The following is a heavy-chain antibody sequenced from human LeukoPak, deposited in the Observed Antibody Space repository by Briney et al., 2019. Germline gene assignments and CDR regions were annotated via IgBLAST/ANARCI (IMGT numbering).Heavy chain of an antibody. D-gene: IGHD3-22*01. CDR2: IRYDGGNK. CDR1: GFTFSTYG. V-gene: IGHV3-30*02. CDR3: ASSNYYDTNGLALYYY. J-gene: IGHJ4*02. Sequence: GGSLRLSCAASGFTFSTYGMHWVRQAPGRGLEWVAFIRYDGGNKNYADSVKGRFTISRDNSKNTLYLQMHSLRREDTALYYCASSNYYDTNGLALYYYWGQGTLVTVSS.